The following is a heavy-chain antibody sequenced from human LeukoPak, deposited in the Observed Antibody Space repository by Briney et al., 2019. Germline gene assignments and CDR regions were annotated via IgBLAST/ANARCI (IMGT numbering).Heavy chain of an antibody. CDR1: GGSISSGGYY. CDR3: ARSAYGDFMYYFDY. J-gene: IGHJ4*02. D-gene: IGHD4-17*01. Sequence: SQTLSLTCTVSGGSISSGGYYWSWIRQHPGKGLEWIGYIYYSGSTYYNPSLKSRVTISVDTSKNQFSLKLSSVTAADTAVYYCARSAYGDFMYYFDYWGQGTLVTVSS. CDR2: IYYSGST. V-gene: IGHV4-31*03.